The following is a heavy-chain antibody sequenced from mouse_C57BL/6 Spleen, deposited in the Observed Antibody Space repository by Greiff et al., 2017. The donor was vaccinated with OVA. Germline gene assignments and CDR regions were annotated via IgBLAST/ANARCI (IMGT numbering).Heavy chain of an antibody. V-gene: IGHV1-26*01. Sequence: VQLQQSGPELVKPGASVKISCKASGYTFTDYYMNWVKQSHGKSLEWIGDINPNNGGTSYNQKFKGKATLTVDKSSSTAYMELRSLTSEDSAVYYCARAPYGNTAMDYWGQGTSVTVSS. CDR2: INPNNGGT. CDR3: ARAPYGNTAMDY. J-gene: IGHJ4*01. CDR1: GYTFTDYY. D-gene: IGHD2-1*01.